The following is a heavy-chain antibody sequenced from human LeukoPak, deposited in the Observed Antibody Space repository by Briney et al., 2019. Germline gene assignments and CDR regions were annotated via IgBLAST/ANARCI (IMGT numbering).Heavy chain of an antibody. J-gene: IGHJ3*02. CDR1: GGSISSGDYY. Sequence: SETLSLTCTVSGGSISSGDYYWSWIRQPPGKGLEWIGYIYYSGSTYYNPSLKSRVTISVDTSKNQFSLKLSSVTAADTAVYYCARYCSGGSCYSGDAFGIWGQGTMVTVSS. D-gene: IGHD2-15*01. CDR2: IYYSGST. CDR3: ARYCSGGSCYSGDAFGI. V-gene: IGHV4-30-4*01.